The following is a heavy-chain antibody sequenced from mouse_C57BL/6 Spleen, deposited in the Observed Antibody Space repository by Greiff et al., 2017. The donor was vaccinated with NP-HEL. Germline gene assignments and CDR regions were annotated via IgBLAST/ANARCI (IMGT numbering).Heavy chain of an antibody. J-gene: IGHJ1*03. V-gene: IGHV5-4*01. Sequence: EVQVVESGGGLVKPGGSLKLSCAASGFTFSSYAMSWVRQTPEKRLEWVATISDGGSYTYYPDNVKGRFTISRDNAKNNLYLQMSHLKSEDTAMYYCARGGYYGSSSWYFDVWGTGTTVTVSS. D-gene: IGHD1-1*01. CDR1: GFTFSSYA. CDR2: ISDGGSYT. CDR3: ARGGYYGSSSWYFDV.